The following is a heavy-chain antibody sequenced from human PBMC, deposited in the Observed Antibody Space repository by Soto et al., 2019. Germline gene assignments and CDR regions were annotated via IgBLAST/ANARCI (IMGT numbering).Heavy chain of an antibody. CDR2: ISSSSSYI. J-gene: IGHJ4*02. Sequence: GGSLRLSCAASGFTFSSYSMNWVRQAPGKGLEWVSSISSSSSYIYYADSVKGRFTISRDNAKNSLYLQMNSLRAEDTAVYYCARWERLSRRWLPSPIDYWGQGTLVTVSS. V-gene: IGHV3-21*01. CDR3: ARWERLSRRWLPSPIDY. D-gene: IGHD5-12*01. CDR1: GFTFSSYS.